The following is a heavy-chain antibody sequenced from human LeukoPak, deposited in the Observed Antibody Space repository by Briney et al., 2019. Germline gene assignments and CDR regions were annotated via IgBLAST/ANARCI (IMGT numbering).Heavy chain of an antibody. V-gene: IGHV3-33*01. CDR1: GFSVITYG. CDR3: ARDLGLEYGSGTYPFVL. Sequence: GGSLRLSCAASGFSVITYGMHWVRQAPGRGPEWVAVIWYDGSHQYYTDSVKGRFTISRDMSTNTLHLQMNSLRVDDTALYYCARDLGLEYGSGTYPFVLWGQGILVIVS. J-gene: IGHJ5*02. D-gene: IGHD3-10*01. CDR2: IWYDGSHQ.